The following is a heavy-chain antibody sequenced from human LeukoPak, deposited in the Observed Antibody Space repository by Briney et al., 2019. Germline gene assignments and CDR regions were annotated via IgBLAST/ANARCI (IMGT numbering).Heavy chain of an antibody. CDR3: ARGVTYYYGSGSPYYFDY. CDR2: ISWNSGSI. D-gene: IGHD3-10*01. J-gene: IGHJ4*02. V-gene: IGHV3-9*01. Sequence: SLRLSCAASGFTFHDYAMHWVRQAPGKGLEWVSGISWNSGSIGYADSVKGRFTISRDNAKNSLYLQMNSLRAEDTALYYCARGVTYYYGSGSPYYFDYWGRGTLVTVSS. CDR1: GFTFHDYA.